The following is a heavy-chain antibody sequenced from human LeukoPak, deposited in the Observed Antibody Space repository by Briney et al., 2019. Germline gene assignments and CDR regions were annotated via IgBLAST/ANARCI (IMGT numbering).Heavy chain of an antibody. D-gene: IGHD3-22*01. CDR1: GDSINTHY. J-gene: IGHJ5*02. CDR2: IYYSGST. Sequence: SETLSLTCTVSGDSINTHYWSWIRQPPGKGLKWIGYIYYSGSTNYNPSLKSRVSISVDTSKNQFSLQLTSVTAADTAVYYCARDRRYYETNGSPLGWFDPWGQGTLVTVSS. CDR3: ARDRRYYETNGSPLGWFDP. V-gene: IGHV4-59*11.